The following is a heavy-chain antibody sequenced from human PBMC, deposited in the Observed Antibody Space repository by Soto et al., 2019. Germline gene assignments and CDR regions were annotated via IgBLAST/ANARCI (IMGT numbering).Heavy chain of an antibody. V-gene: IGHV4-59*08. D-gene: IGHD5-18*01. CDR1: GGSISSYY. Sequence: SETLSLTCTVSGGSISSYYWSWIRQPPGKGLEWIGYIYYSGSTNYNPSLKSRVTISVDTSKNQFSLKLSSVTAADTAVYYCARQGYSYGPVLLGSYYYYMDVWGKGTTVTVSS. CDR2: IYYSGST. CDR3: ARQGYSYGPVLLGSYYYYMDV. J-gene: IGHJ6*03.